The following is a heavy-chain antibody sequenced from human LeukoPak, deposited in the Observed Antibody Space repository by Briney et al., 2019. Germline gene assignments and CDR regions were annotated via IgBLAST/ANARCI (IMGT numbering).Heavy chain of an antibody. Sequence: ASVKVSCKASGYTFTSYYMHWVRQAPGQGLEWMGIINPSGGSTSYAQKFQGRVTMTRDTSTSTVYMELSSLRSEDTAVYYCARDASSSIAVAGPNWYFDPGAVAPWSLSPQ. V-gene: IGHV1-46*01. CDR2: INPSGGST. D-gene: IGHD6-19*01. CDR1: GYTFTSYY. CDR3: ARDASSSIAVAGPNWYFDP. J-gene: IGHJ2*01.